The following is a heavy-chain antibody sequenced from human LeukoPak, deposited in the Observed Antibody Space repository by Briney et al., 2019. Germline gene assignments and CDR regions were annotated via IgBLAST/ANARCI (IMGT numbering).Heavy chain of an antibody. CDR2: FDPEDGET. V-gene: IGHV1-24*01. D-gene: IGHD2-2*01. J-gene: IGHJ6*03. CDR1: GYTFTSYY. Sequence: ASVKVSCKASGYTFTSYYMHWVRQAPGQGLEWMGGFDPEDGETIYAQKFQGRVTMTEDTSTDTAYMELSSLRSEDTAVYYCARMDCSSTSCYYYYYMDVWGKGTTVTVSS. CDR3: ARMDCSSTSCYYYYYMDV.